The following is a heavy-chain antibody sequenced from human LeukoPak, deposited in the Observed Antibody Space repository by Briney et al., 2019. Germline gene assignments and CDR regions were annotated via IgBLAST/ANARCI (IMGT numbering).Heavy chain of an antibody. CDR3: TGNYYGSGSYADFDY. CDR2: IYSDNT. J-gene: IGHJ4*02. D-gene: IGHD3-10*01. Sequence: GGSLRLSCTVSGFTVSSNSMSWARQAPGKGLEWVSFIYSDNTHYSDSVKGRFTISRDNSKNTLYLQMNSLKTEDTAVYYCTGNYYGSGSYADFDYWGQGTLVTVSS. CDR1: GFTVSSNS. V-gene: IGHV3-53*01.